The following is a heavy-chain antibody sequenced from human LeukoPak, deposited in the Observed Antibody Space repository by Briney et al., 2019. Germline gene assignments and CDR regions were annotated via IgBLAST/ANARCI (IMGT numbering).Heavy chain of an antibody. CDR1: GGSFSGYY. V-gene: IGHV4-34*01. CDR2: INHSGST. D-gene: IGHD6-13*01. Sequence: PSETLSLTCAVYGGSFSGYYWSWIRQPPGKGLEWIGEINHSGSTNYNPSLKSRVTISVDTSKNQFSLKLSSVTAADTAVYYCASSPWTADGLDYWGQGTLVTVSS. J-gene: IGHJ4*02. CDR3: ASSPWTADGLDY.